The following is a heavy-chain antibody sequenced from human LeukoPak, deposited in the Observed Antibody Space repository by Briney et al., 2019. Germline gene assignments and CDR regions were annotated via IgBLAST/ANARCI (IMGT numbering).Heavy chain of an antibody. CDR1: GGSISSGGYS. J-gene: IGHJ6*03. CDR3: ARGSSSWLDYYIDV. V-gene: IGHV4-30-4*07. CDR2: IYYSGTT. Sequence: SQTLSLTCAVSGGSISSGGYSWTWIRQPPGKGLECIGHIYYSGTTYYNPSLKSRVTISLDTSKNQFSLRLTSVTAADTAVYYCARGSSSWLDYYIDVWAKGTTVTVSS. D-gene: IGHD6-13*01.